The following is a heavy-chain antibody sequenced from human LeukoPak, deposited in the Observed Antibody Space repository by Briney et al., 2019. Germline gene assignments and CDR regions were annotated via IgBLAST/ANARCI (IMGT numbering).Heavy chain of an antibody. J-gene: IGHJ4*02. Sequence: PGGSLRLSCAVSGLTVSSNYMSWVRQAPGKGLEWVADISSTADIVSYADFVLGRFTISRDNGDDSLSLQLNSLRAEDTAVYYCARETVAGTFDYWSQGTLVTVSS. CDR2: ISSTADIV. D-gene: IGHD6-19*01. V-gene: IGHV3-11*01. CDR1: GLTVSSNY. CDR3: ARETVAGTFDY.